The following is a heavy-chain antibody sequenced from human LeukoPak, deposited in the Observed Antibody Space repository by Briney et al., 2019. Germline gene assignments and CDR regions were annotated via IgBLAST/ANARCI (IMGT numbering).Heavy chain of an antibody. V-gene: IGHV4-4*07. J-gene: IGHJ4*02. Sequence: SETLSLTCTVSGGSISRYYWSGIRQPAGKGREWVGGIYTRASTNSTPSLQRPVTMSVATSQIPFSLKLSSVTAAATAVYYCARLQLPAGEETYYFDYWGQGTLVTVSS. D-gene: IGHD2-2*01. CDR3: ARLQLPAGEETYYFDY. CDR2: IYTRAST. CDR1: GGSISRYY.